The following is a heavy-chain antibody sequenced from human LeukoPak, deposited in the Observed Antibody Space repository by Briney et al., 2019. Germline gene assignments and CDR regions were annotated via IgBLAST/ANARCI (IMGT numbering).Heavy chain of an antibody. Sequence: PGGSLTLSCAVSGLTLSNVWMNWVRQAPGKGLEWVGRIKSKTAGGTTDFAAPVKGRFTISRDDSKNTLYLQMNSLTSEDTGVYYCSQGSGQYCDYWGQGTLVTVSS. D-gene: IGHD2/OR15-2a*01. CDR1: GLTLSNVW. CDR3: SQGSGQYCDY. J-gene: IGHJ4*02. V-gene: IGHV3-15*07. CDR2: IKSKTAGGTT.